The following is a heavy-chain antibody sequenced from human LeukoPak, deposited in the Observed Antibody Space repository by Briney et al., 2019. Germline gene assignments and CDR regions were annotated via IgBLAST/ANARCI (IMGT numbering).Heavy chain of an antibody. CDR3: AKDFEGYYFDY. D-gene: IGHD3-9*01. CDR1: GFTFSSYG. J-gene: IGHJ4*02. Sequence: GTLRLSCAASGFTFSSYGMSWVRQAPGKGLEWVSAISGSGGSTYYADSVKGRFTISRDNSKNTLYLQMNSQRAEDTAVYYCAKDFEGYYFDYWGQGTLVTVSS. CDR2: ISGSGGST. V-gene: IGHV3-23*01.